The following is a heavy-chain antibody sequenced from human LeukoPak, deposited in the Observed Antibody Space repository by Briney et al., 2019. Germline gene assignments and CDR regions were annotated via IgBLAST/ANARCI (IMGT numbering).Heavy chain of an antibody. V-gene: IGHV3-23*01. CDR3: AKDRTVGASYWYFDL. CDR1: GFTFSSHA. Sequence: GGSLRLSCAASGFTFSSHAMNWVRQPPGKGLDWVSSIDKSGDGAFYADSVKGRFTISRDSSKNTLFLHMNTLRAEDTAIYYCAKDRTVGASYWYFDLWGRGTLVTVSS. J-gene: IGHJ2*01. CDR2: IDKSGDGA. D-gene: IGHD1-26*01.